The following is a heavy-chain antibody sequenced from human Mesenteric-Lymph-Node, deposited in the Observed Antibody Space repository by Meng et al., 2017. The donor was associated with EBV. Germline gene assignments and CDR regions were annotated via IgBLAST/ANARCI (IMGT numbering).Heavy chain of an antibody. Sequence: QETGPVLANPPPNLSLTRTASGCSVGAGSYYWSWFRQRPGKGPEWIGYISYSHYTKQNPSLRSRVTISIDTSKNQFSLKLTSVTAADTAVYYCARSPYSGTYWGGLFDYWGQGALVTVSS. D-gene: IGHD1-26*01. CDR2: ISYSHYT. CDR3: ARSPYSGTYWGGLFDY. V-gene: IGHV4-61*01. J-gene: IGHJ4*02. CDR1: GCSVGAGSYY.